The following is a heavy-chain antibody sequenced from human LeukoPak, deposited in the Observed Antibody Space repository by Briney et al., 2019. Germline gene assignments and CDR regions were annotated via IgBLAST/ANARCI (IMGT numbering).Heavy chain of an antibody. J-gene: IGHJ4*02. CDR1: GFTFSSHG. Sequence: GGSLRLSCVASGFTFSSHGMNWVRQAPGKGLEWVSGIIPSGHTTYYADSVRGRFTISRDNSRNTVYLQMNSLRAEDTAVYYCARYSSSWYAEDSWGQGTLVTVSS. V-gene: IGHV3-23*01. D-gene: IGHD6-13*01. CDR2: IIPSGHTT. CDR3: ARYSSSWYAEDS.